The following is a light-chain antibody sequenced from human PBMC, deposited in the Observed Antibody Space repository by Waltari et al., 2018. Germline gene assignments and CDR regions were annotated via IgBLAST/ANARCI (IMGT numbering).Light chain of an antibody. CDR1: PSIDIW. CDR3: QQYVDYST. CDR2: KAS. V-gene: IGKV1-5*03. J-gene: IGKJ2*01. Sequence: IQMTQSPSTLSASVGDRVTITCRASPSIDIWLAVHQQKPGKAPKLLIYKASQLESGVPPRFSGSVSGTQYTLTINSLQPDDFATDFCQQYVDYSTFGQGTKLEMK.